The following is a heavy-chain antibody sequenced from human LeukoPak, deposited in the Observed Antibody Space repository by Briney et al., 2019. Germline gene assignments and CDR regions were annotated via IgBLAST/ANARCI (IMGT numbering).Heavy chain of an antibody. Sequence: PSQTLSLTCTVSGGSISSGGYYWIWIPQHPGKDLEWNGYIYYSGSTYYNPSVKSRVTISVDTSKNQFSLKLSSVTAADTAVYYCARGCGGDCYSLNYYYYYGMDVWGQGTTVTVSS. CDR3: ARGCGGDCYSLNYYYYYGMDV. CDR1: GGSISSGGYY. CDR2: IYYSGST. D-gene: IGHD2-21*02. V-gene: IGHV4-31*03. J-gene: IGHJ6*02.